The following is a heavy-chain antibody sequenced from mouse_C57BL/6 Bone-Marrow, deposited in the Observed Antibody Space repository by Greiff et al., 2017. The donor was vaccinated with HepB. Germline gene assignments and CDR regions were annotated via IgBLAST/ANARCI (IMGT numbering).Heavy chain of an antibody. V-gene: IGHV5-6*02. D-gene: IGHD3-2*02. CDR2: ISSGGSYT. J-gene: IGHJ3*01. CDR1: GFTFSSYG. Sequence: DVKLVESGGDLVKPGGSLKLSCAASGFTFSSYGMSWVRQTPDKRLEWVATISSGGSYTYYPDSVKGRFTISRDNAKNTLYLQMSSLKSEDTAMYYCASRRQLRPFAYWGQGTLVTVSA. CDR3: ASRRQLRPFAY.